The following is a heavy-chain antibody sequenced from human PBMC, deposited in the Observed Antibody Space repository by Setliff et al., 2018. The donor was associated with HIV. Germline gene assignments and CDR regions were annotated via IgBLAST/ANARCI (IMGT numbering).Heavy chain of an antibody. CDR1: GGSFSGYY. CDR3: ARDLPPYY. CDR2: INHSGRT. Sequence: SETLSLTCAVYGGSFSGYYWSWIRQPPGKGLEWIGEINHSGRTTYNPSLKSRVTMSVDTSKNQFSLKLTSVTAADTAVYYCARDLPPYYWGQGTLVTVSS. J-gene: IGHJ4*02. V-gene: IGHV4-34*01.